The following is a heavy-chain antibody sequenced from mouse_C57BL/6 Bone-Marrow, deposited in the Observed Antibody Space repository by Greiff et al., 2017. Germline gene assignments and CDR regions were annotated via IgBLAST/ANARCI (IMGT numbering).Heavy chain of an antibody. D-gene: IGHD4-1*01. J-gene: IGHJ4*01. CDR1: GFTFSDFY. CDR3: ARDGTDYYAMYY. CDR2: SRNKANDYTT. V-gene: IGHV7-1*01. Sequence: EVQGVESGGGLVQSGRSLRLSCATSGFTFSDFYMEWVRQAPGKGLEWIAASRNKANDYTTEYSASVKGRFIVSRDTSQSILYLQMNALRAEDTAIYYCARDGTDYYAMYYWGQETSVTVSS.